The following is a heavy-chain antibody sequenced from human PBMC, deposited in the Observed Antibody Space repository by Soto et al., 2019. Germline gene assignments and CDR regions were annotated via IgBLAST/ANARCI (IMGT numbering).Heavy chain of an antibody. CDR1: GFAFSSYG. V-gene: IGHV3-33*01. CDR3: ARDSSIWNYSYYYYGMDV. Sequence: SLRLSFSAPGFAFSSYGMDWVLQAPFKGLEWVAVIWYDGSNKYYADSVKGRFTISRDNSKNTLYLQMNSLRAEDTAVYYRARDSSIWNYSYYYYGMDVWGQGTTPTDSS. CDR2: IWYDGSNK. J-gene: IGHJ6*01. D-gene: IGHD1-7*01.